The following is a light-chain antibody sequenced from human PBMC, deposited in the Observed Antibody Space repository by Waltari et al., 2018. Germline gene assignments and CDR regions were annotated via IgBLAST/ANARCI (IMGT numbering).Light chain of an antibody. CDR1: SSDVGRYTF. CDR2: EVS. Sequence: QSALTQPASVSGSPGQSITISCTGTSSDVGRYTFVSWFQQHPGNAPKLVFHEVSDRPSGVSRRFSGSKSGNTASLTISGLQAEDEADCYCFSYTSFNTRVFGTGTKVTVL. CDR3: FSYTSFNTRV. V-gene: IGLV2-14*01. J-gene: IGLJ1*01.